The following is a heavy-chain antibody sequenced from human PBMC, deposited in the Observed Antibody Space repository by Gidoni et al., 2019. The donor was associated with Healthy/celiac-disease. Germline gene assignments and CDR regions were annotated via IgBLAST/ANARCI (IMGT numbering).Heavy chain of an antibody. CDR2: IYYSGST. V-gene: IGHV4-39*01. Sequence: QLQLQESGPGLVKPSETLSLTCTVSGGSISSSSYYWGWIRQPPGKGLEWIGSIYYSGSTYYNPSLKSRVTISVDTSKNQFSLKLSSVTAADTAVYYCARQLVVVVAATPEYYYYGMDVWGQGTTVTVSS. CDR1: GGSISSSSYY. D-gene: IGHD2-15*01. CDR3: ARQLVVVVAATPEYYYYGMDV. J-gene: IGHJ6*02.